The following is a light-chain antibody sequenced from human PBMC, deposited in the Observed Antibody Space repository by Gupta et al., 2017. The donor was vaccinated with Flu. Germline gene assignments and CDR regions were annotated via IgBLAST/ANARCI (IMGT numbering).Light chain of an antibody. CDR2: DVT. J-gene: IGLJ2*01. CDR3: SSYAGINNFVI. Sequence: SPGQSVTISCTGATSDFVSWYRQHPGTAPKFIIYDVTKRPPGVPNRFSGSKSGNTASLTISGLQVEDEADYYCSSYAGINNFVIFGGGTKLTVL. CDR1: TSDFV. V-gene: IGLV2-11*03.